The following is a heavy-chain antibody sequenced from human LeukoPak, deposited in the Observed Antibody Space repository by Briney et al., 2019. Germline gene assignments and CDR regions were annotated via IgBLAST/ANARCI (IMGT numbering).Heavy chain of an antibody. CDR2: INPNSGGT. CDR3: AGSSIIAVAGSGDSFDY. J-gene: IGHJ4*02. CDR1: GYTFTSYY. V-gene: IGHV1-2*04. Sequence: ASVKVSCKASGYTFTSYYMHWVRQAPGQGLEWMGWINPNSGGTNYAQKFQGWVTMTRDTSISTAYMELSRLRSDDTAVYYCAGSSIIAVAGSGDSFDYWGQGTLVTVSS. D-gene: IGHD6-19*01.